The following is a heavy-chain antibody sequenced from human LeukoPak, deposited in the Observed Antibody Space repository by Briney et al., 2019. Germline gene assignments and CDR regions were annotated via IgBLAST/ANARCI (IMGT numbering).Heavy chain of an antibody. CDR2: ISSSSSYI. CDR1: GFTFSSYS. J-gene: IGHJ4*02. D-gene: IGHD1-1*01. CDR3: ARDLNWNDDPYFDY. V-gene: IGHV3-21*01. Sequence: AGGSLRLSCAASGFTFSSYSMNWVRQAPGKGLEWVSSISSSSSYIYYADSVKGRFTISRDNAKNSLYLQMNSLGAEDTAVYYCARDLNWNDDPYFDYWGQGTLVTVSS.